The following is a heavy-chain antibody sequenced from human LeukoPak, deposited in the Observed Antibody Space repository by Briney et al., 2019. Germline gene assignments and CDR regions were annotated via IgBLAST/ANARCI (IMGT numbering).Heavy chain of an antibody. CDR3: ARAQSSSSFDY. CDR2: INHSGST. V-gene: IGHV4-34*01. D-gene: IGHD6-13*01. J-gene: IGHJ4*02. Sequence: PSETLSLTCAVYGGSFSVYYWSWTRQPPGKGLEWIGEINHSGSTNYNPSLKSRVTISVDTSKNQFSLKLSSVTAADTAVYYCARAQSSSSFDYWGQGTLVTVSS. CDR1: GGSFSVYY.